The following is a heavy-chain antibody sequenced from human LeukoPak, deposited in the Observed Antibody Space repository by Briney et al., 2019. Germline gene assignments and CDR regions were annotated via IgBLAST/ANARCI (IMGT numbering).Heavy chain of an antibody. Sequence: GGSLRLSCAASGFTFSSYWMSWVRQAPGKGLEWVANIKQDGSEKYYVDSVKGRFTISRDNAKNSLYLQMNSLRAEDTAVYYCARYDSSSWTYYYYYMDVWGKGTTVTVSS. CDR1: GFTFSSYW. D-gene: IGHD6-13*01. CDR2: IKQDGSEK. CDR3: ARYDSSSWTYYYYYMDV. J-gene: IGHJ6*03. V-gene: IGHV3-7*01.